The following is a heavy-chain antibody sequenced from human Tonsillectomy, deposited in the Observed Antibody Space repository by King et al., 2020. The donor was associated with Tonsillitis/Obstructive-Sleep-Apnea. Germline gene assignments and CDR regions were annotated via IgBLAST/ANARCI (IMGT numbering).Heavy chain of an antibody. J-gene: IGHJ4*02. V-gene: IGHV1-46*01. CDR1: GYTFTRYY. CDR2: INPSDSIT. D-gene: IGHD2-15*01. CDR3: ARDDKDDRYFDY. Sequence: QLVQSGAEVKKPGASVKVSCKAYGYTFTRYYIHWVRQAPGHGLKWLGIINPSDSITTYAQRFQGRVTMTRDTSTSTVHMELSSLRSEDTAVYYCARDDKDDRYFDYWGQGTLVTVSS.